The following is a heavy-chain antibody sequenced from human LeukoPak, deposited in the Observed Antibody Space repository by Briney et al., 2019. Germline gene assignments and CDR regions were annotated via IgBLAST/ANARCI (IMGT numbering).Heavy chain of an antibody. CDR3: ARLAVYSSGWVLAEYFDY. D-gene: IGHD6-19*01. V-gene: IGHV3-21*04. Sequence: GGSLRLSCAASGFTFSSYSMNWVRQAPGKGLEWVSFISSSSSYIYYAVSVKGRFTISRDNAKNSLYLQMNSLRAEDTAVYYCARLAVYSSGWVLAEYFDYWGQGTLVTVSS. CDR1: GFTFSSYS. CDR2: ISSSSSYI. J-gene: IGHJ4*02.